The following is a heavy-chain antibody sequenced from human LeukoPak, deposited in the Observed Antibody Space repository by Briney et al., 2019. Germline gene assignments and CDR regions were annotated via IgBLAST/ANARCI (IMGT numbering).Heavy chain of an antibody. CDR1: GYTLTQLS. CDR2: FDPEEGET. CDR3: ARDHRRRGWTYYYDSSGYYSGPYFDS. Sequence: ASVKVSCKVSGYTLTQLSIHWVRQAPGKGLAWMGGFDPEEGETLYAQNFQGRVTMSEDTSTDTAYMELSSLRSEDTAVYYCARDHRRRGWTYYYDSSGYYSGPYFDSWGQGTLVTVSS. J-gene: IGHJ4*02. D-gene: IGHD3-22*01. V-gene: IGHV1-24*01.